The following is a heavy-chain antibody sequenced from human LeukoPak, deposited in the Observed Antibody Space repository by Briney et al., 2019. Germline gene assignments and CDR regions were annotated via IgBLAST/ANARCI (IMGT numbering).Heavy chain of an antibody. J-gene: IGHJ4*02. CDR2: VHHSGRT. Sequence: PSGTLSLTCTVSGYSISTNYSWGWIRQPPGKGLEWIGSVHHSGRTYYNPSLKSRLTISLETSKKHFSLKLSSVTSADTAVYYCARLANYVPVYWGQGSLVTVSS. CDR1: GYSISTNYS. D-gene: IGHD1-7*01. CDR3: ARLANYVPVY. V-gene: IGHV4-38-2*02.